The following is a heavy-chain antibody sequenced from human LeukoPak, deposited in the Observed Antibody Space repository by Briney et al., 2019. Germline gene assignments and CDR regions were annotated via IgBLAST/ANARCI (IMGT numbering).Heavy chain of an antibody. D-gene: IGHD3-10*01. CDR3: ARDLGDRSGSYYLDY. CDR1: GFTFSSYE. CDR2: ISSSGSTI. V-gene: IGHV3-48*03. Sequence: GGSLRLSCAASGFTFSSYEMNWVRQAPGKGLEWVSYISSSGSTIYYADSVKGRFTISRDNAKNSLYLQMGSLRAEDMAVYYCARDLGDRSGSYYLDYWGQGTLVTVSS. J-gene: IGHJ4*02.